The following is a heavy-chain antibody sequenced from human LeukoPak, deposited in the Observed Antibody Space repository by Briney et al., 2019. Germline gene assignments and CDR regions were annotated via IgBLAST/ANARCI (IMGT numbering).Heavy chain of an antibody. J-gene: IGHJ6*03. CDR3: AKDGSWGDYYFYFYMDV. CDR1: GSGFTFGNFA. CDR2: ISGSGYYT. D-gene: IGHD3-16*01. V-gene: IGHV3-23*01. Sequence: QTGGSLRLSCEVSGSGFTFGNFAMSWVRQAPGKGLEWASGISGSGYYTYYADSVKGRFTISRDNSKNTLYIQMNSLRAEDTAVYYCAKDGSWGDYYFYFYMDVWGKGTTVTVSS.